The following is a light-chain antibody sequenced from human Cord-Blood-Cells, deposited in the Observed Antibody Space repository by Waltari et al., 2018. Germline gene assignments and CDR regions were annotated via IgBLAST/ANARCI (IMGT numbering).Light chain of an antibody. Sequence: DIQMTQSPSSLSASVGDRVTITCRASQSISSYLNWYQQKPGKAPKLLIYAASSLQSGVPLRFSGSGSGTDFTLTISSLQPEDFATYYCQQSYSTLLTFGGGTKVEMK. CDR2: AAS. J-gene: IGKJ4*01. CDR3: QQSYSTLLT. CDR1: QSISSY. V-gene: IGKV1-39*01.